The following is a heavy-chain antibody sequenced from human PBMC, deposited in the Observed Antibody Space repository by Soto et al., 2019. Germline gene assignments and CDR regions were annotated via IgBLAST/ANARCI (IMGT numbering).Heavy chain of an antibody. CDR2: ISYDGSSK. CDR3: ARNRGQYSYGCADY. CDR1: GFTFSSYA. D-gene: IGHD5-18*01. J-gene: IGHJ4*02. V-gene: IGHV3-30-3*01. Sequence: GGSLRLSCAASGFTFSSYAMHWVRQAPGKGLEWVAVISYDGSSKYYADSVKGRFTISRDNSKNTLYLQMNSLRAEDTAVYYCARNRGQYSYGCADYWGQGTLVTVSS.